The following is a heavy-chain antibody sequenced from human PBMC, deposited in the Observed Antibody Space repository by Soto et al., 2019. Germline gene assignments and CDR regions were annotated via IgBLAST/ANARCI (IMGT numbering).Heavy chain of an antibody. CDR1: GFTFSSYS. D-gene: IGHD2-2*01. Sequence: PGGSLRLSCAASGFTFSSYSMNWVRQAPGKGLEWVSSISSSSSYIYYADSVKGRFTISRDNAKNSLYLQMNSLRAEDTAVYYCARPKWDIVVVHPTENYYYGMDVWGQGTTVTLSS. CDR2: ISSSSSYI. V-gene: IGHV3-21*01. CDR3: ARPKWDIVVVHPTENYYYGMDV. J-gene: IGHJ6*02.